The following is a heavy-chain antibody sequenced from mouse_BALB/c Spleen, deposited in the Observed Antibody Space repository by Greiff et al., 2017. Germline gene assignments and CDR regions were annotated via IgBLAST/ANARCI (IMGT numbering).Heavy chain of an antibody. D-gene: IGHD2-3*01. J-gene: IGHJ3*01. CDR2: ISYSGST. CDR1: GYSITSDYA. V-gene: IGHV3-2*02. Sequence: VQLKESGPGLVKPSQSLSLTCTVTGYSITSDYAWNWIRQFPGNQLEWMGYISYSGSTSYNPSLKSRISITRDTSKNQFFLQLNSVTTEDTATYYCARGAYDGYPAWFAYWGQGTLVTVSA. CDR3: ARGAYDGYPAWFAY.